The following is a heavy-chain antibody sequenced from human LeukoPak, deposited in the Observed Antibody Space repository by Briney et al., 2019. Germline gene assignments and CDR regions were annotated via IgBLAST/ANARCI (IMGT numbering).Heavy chain of an antibody. J-gene: IGHJ6*03. CDR1: GFSFNNYN. CDR2: ITSGSSHI. D-gene: IGHD1-26*01. CDR3: ARDPYSGSYWADYYYYMDV. V-gene: IGHV3-21*01. Sequence: GGSLRLSCAASGFSFNNYNMNWVRQTPGQGLEWVSSITSGSSHIYYADSVKGRFTISRDNAKSSLYPQMNSLRTEDTAVYYCARDPYSGSYWADYYYYMDVWGKGTTVTISS.